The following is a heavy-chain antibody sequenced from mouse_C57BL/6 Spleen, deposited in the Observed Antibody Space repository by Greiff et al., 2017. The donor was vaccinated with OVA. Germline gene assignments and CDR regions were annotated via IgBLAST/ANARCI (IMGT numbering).Heavy chain of an antibody. V-gene: IGHV1-52*01. J-gene: IGHJ3*01. Sequence: QVQLQQPGAELVRPGSSVKLSCKASGYTFTSYWMHWVKQRPIQGLEWIGNIDPSDRETHYNQKFKDKATLTVDKSSSTAYMQLSSLTSEDSAVYYCARDDYGLFAYWGQGTLVTVSA. D-gene: IGHD2-4*01. CDR3: ARDDYGLFAY. CDR1: GYTFTSYW. CDR2: IDPSDRET.